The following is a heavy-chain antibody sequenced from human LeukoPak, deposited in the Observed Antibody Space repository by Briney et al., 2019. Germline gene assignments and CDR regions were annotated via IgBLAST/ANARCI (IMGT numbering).Heavy chain of an antibody. CDR2: IDAGNGDT. Sequence: ASVKVSCKASGYTFSDYAMHWVRQAPGQRFERMGWIDAGNGDTRYSQKFQGRVTITRDTSASTAYIELRSLRSEDTAMYYCARGSTSDWPLDHWGQETLVTISS. V-gene: IGHV1-3*01. D-gene: IGHD2-2*01. CDR1: GYTFSDYA. J-gene: IGHJ4*02. CDR3: ARGSTSDWPLDH.